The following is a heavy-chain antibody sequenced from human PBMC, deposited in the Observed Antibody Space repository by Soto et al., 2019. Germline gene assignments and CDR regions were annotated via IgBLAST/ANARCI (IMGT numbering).Heavy chain of an antibody. CDR3: TRGGALDI. J-gene: IGHJ3*02. CDR2: IQNSGNT. CDR1: GFTVSSNY. V-gene: IGHV3-53*04. Sequence: EVQLVESGGGLVQPGGSLRLSCTASGFTVSSNYMHWVRQAPGKGLEWVSVIQNSGNTYYADSVKGRFTISRHNSNNMVFLQMNSLRPEDTAVYYCTRGGALDIWGQGKVVTVSS.